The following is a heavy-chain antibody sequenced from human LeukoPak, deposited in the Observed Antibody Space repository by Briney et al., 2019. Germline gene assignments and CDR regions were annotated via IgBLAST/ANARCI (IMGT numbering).Heavy chain of an antibody. V-gene: IGHV4-39*07. CDR2: IYYSGST. CDR1: GGSISSSSYY. Sequence: ASETLSLTCTVAGGSISSSSYYWGWIRQPPGKGLEWIGSIYYSGSTYYNPSLKSRVTISVDTSKNQFSLKLSSVTAADTAVYYCARVELLLGSGSYSTKDFGWFDPWGQGTLVTVSS. CDR3: ARVELLLGSGSYSTKDFGWFDP. J-gene: IGHJ5*02. D-gene: IGHD1-26*01.